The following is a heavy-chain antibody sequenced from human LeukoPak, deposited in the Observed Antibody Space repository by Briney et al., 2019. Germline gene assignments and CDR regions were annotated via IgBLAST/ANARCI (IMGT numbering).Heavy chain of an antibody. Sequence: KSSETLSLTCTVSGGSISSYYWSWIRQPPGKGLEWIGYIYYSGSTNYNPSLKSRVTISVDTSKNQFSLKLSSVTAADTAVYYCARDRFHMDVWGKGTTVTVSS. CDR3: ARDRFHMDV. D-gene: IGHD3-10*01. J-gene: IGHJ6*03. CDR1: GGSISSYY. V-gene: IGHV4-59*01. CDR2: IYYSGST.